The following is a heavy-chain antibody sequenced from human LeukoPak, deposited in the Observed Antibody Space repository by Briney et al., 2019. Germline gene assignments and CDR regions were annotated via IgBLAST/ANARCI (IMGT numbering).Heavy chain of an antibody. CDR1: GFTFSSYW. J-gene: IGHJ5*02. Sequence: GSLRLSCAASGFTFSSYWMSWVRQAPGKGLEWIGEIYHSGSTNYNPSLKSRVTMSLDKSKNQLSLRLSSVTAADTAVYYCARIYGDYTSWGQGTLVTVSS. CDR3: ARIYGDYTS. V-gene: IGHV4-4*02. D-gene: IGHD4-17*01. CDR2: IYHSGST.